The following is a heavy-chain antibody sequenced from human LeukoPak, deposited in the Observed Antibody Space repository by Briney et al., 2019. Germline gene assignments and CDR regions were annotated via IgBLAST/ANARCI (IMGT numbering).Heavy chain of an antibody. D-gene: IGHD3-10*01. J-gene: IGHJ4*02. CDR3: ARRKYYTIEN. CDR1: GDSISSSGYY. V-gene: IGHV4-39*01. CDR2: IYYSGRT. Sequence: AETLSLTCTVSGDSISSSGYYWGWIRQPPGKGLEWIASIYYSGRTYYNPSLKSRITISVDSSKNQFSLRLSSVTAADTAVYYCARRKYYTIENWGQGTLVTVSS.